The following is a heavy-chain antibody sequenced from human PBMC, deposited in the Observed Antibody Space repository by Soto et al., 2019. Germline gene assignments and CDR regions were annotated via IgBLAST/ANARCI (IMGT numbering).Heavy chain of an antibody. CDR3: AKVTCSSTSCYDEYFQH. CDR2: ISGSGGST. V-gene: IGHV3-23*01. J-gene: IGHJ1*01. CDR1: GFTFSSYA. Sequence: GGSLRLSCAASGFTFSSYAMSWVRQAPGKGLEWVSAISGSGGSTYYADSVKGRFTISRDNSKNTLYLQMNSLRAEDTAVYYCAKVTCSSTSCYDEYFQHWCQGTLVTVSS. D-gene: IGHD2-2*01.